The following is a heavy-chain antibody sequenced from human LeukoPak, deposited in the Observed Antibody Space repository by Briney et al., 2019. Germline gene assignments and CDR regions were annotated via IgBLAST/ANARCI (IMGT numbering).Heavy chain of an antibody. D-gene: IGHD6-13*01. CDR3: AKSVAAADPRYYFDY. J-gene: IGHJ4*02. Sequence: SETLSLTCAVYGGSFSGYYWSWIRQPPGKGLEWIGSIYYSGTTYYNPSLKSRVTISVDTSKDQFSLKLNSVTAADTAVYYCAKSVAAADPRYYFDYWGQGTLVTVSS. CDR2: IYYSGTT. V-gene: IGHV4-34*01. CDR1: GGSFSGYY.